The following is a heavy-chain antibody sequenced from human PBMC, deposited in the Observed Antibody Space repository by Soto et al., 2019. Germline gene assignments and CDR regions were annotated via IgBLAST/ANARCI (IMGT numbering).Heavy chain of an antibody. Sequence: SETLSLTCNVSGCSISNSNYYWGWIRQPPGKGLEWIGSIYYTGSTYYNPSLKSRVTISVDTSKNQFSLKLSSVTAADTAVYYCARAYGDYVFDYWGQGTLVTVS. CDR2: IYYTGST. CDR3: ARAYGDYVFDY. J-gene: IGHJ4*02. CDR1: GCSISNSNYY. D-gene: IGHD4-17*01. V-gene: IGHV4-39*07.